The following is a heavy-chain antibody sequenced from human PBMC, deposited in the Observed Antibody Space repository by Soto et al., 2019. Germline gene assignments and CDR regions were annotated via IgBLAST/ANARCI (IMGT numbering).Heavy chain of an antibody. Sequence: QVQLVQSGAEEKKPGASVKVSCKASGYTFTSYTMHWVRQAPGQRLEWMGWINAGNGNTKYSQKFQGRVTITRDTSASTAYMELSSLRSEDTAVYYCARDPWNYVSGWFDPWGQGTLVTVSS. CDR3: ARDPWNYVSGWFDP. D-gene: IGHD1-7*01. J-gene: IGHJ5*02. V-gene: IGHV1-3*05. CDR2: INAGNGNT. CDR1: GYTFTSYT.